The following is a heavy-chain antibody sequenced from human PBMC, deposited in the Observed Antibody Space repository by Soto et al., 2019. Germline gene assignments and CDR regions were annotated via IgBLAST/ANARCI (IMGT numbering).Heavy chain of an antibody. V-gene: IGHV3-30-3*01. J-gene: IGHJ3*02. CDR2: ISYDGNNE. CDR3: ARDGYSGRLDGSDI. CDR1: GFTFSAYT. Sequence: QVQLVESGGGVVQPGRSLRLSCAASGFTFSAYTMHWVRQPPGKGLEWVAVISYDGNNERYTDPVKGRFTVSRDNSKSTLYLQMNSLKSEDTAAYYCARDGYSGRLDGSDIWGQGTMVTVSS. D-gene: IGHD1-26*01.